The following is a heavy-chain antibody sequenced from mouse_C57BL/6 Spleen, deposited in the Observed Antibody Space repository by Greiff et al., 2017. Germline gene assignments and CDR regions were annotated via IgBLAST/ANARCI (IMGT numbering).Heavy chain of an antibody. CDR2: ISSGGSYT. CDR3: ARHWEGHLYYFDY. Sequence: DVQLVESGGDLVKPGGSLKLSCAASGFTFSSYGMSWVRQTPDKRLEWVATISSGGSYTYYPDSVKGRFTISRDNAKNTLYLQMSSLKSEDTAMYYCARHWEGHLYYFDYWGQGTTLTVSS. V-gene: IGHV5-6*01. CDR1: GFTFSSYG. D-gene: IGHD3-3*01. J-gene: IGHJ2*01.